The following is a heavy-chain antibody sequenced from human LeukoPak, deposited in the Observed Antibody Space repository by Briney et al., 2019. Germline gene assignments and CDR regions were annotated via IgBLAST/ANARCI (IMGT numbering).Heavy chain of an antibody. CDR2: IYYSGST. V-gene: IGHV4-39*01. J-gene: IGHJ3*02. CDR3: ADGVLGYCSSTSCHDDAFDI. D-gene: IGHD2-2*01. CDR1: GGSIISSSYY. Sequence: SETLSLTCTVSGGSIISSSYYWGWIRQPPGKGLEWIGSIYYSGSTYYNPSLKSRVTISVDTSKNQFSLKLSSVTAADTAVYYCADGVLGYCSSTSCHDDAFDIWGQGTMVTVSS.